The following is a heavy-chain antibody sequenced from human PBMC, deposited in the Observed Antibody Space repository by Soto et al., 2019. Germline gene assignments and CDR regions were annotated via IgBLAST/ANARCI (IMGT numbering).Heavy chain of an antibody. CDR3: ARDPGYDFWSGYYSEPLPTGGMDV. CDR2: IYYSGST. J-gene: IGHJ6*02. CDR1: GGSISSYC. D-gene: IGHD3-3*01. V-gene: IGHV4-59*01. Sequence: SETLSLTCAFSGGSISSYCWSWIRQPPGKGLEWIGYIYYSGSTNYNPSLKSRVTISVDTSKNQFSLKLSSVTAADTAVYYCARDPGYDFWSGYYSEPLPTGGMDVWGQGTTVTVSS.